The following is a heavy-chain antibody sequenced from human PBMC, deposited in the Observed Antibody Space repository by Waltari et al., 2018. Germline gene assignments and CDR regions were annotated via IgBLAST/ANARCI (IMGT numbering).Heavy chain of an antibody. CDR1: GFTFDDYA. CDR3: AKDIYGSGSYPNGMDV. J-gene: IGHJ6*02. CDR2: ISWNSGSI. Sequence: EVQLVESGGGLVQPGRSLRLSCAASGFTFDDYAMHWVRQAPGKGLEWVSGISWNSGSIGYADSVKGRFTISRDNAKNSLYLQMNSLRAEDMALYYCAKDIYGSGSYPNGMDVWGQGTTVTVSS. D-gene: IGHD3-10*01. V-gene: IGHV3-9*03.